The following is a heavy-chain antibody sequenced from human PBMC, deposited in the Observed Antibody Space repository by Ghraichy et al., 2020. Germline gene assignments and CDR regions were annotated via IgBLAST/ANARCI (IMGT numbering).Heavy chain of an antibody. CDR2: ISSDGTAI. V-gene: IGHV3-11*04. CDR1: GFTFSDYY. CDR3: AGGYCSGGSCYPYYYGMDV. J-gene: IGHJ6*02. Sequence: GWSLRLSCAASGFTFSDYYMSWIRQAPGKGLEWLSYISSDGTAIYYADSVRGRFTTSRDDAKKSVYLQMNSLRAEDTAVYYCAGGYCSGGSCYPYYYGMDVWGQGTTVTVSS. D-gene: IGHD2-15*01.